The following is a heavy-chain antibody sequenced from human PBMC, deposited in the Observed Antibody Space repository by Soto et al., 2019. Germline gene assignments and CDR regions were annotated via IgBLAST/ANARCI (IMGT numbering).Heavy chain of an antibody. D-gene: IGHD3-10*01. V-gene: IGHV1-18*01. J-gene: IGHJ1*01. CDR3: ARDPAYNGPFQH. Sequence: ASVKVSCKASGYTFTSYGISWVRQAPGQGLEWMGWISAYNGNTNYAQKLQGRVTMTTDTSTSTAYMELRSLRSDDTAVYYCARDPAYNGPFQHWGQGALVTVSS. CDR1: GYTFTSYG. CDR2: ISAYNGNT.